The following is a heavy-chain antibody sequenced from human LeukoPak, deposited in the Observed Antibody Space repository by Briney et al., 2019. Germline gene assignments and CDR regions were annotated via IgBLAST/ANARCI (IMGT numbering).Heavy chain of an antibody. CDR1: GFTFSSYS. J-gene: IGHJ6*02. CDR2: ISSSSSYI. Sequence: KPGGSLRLSCAASGFTFSSYSMNWVRQAPGKGLEWVSSISSSSSYIYYADSVKGRFTISRDNAKNSLYLQMNSLRAEDTAVYYCARVPYIVVVPAAIPYGMDVWGQGTTVTVSS. D-gene: IGHD2-2*01. CDR3: ARVPYIVVVPAAIPYGMDV. V-gene: IGHV3-21*01.